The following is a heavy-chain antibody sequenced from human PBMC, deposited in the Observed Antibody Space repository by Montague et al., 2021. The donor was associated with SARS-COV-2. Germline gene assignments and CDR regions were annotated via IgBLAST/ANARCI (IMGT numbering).Heavy chain of an antibody. CDR2: HYNSGST. CDR1: GDSISRYY. Sequence: SETLSLTCTVSGDSISRYYWGWIWQPPGKGLERMGYHYNSGSTNYSPTPKSRIAMSVDTYENQFTLKLFSVTAADTAAYYCAGVVVDASGWYHFDDWGHGAMVTVSS. D-gene: IGHD6-19*01. CDR3: AGVVVDASGWYHFDD. J-gene: IGHJ4*03. V-gene: IGHV4-59*08.